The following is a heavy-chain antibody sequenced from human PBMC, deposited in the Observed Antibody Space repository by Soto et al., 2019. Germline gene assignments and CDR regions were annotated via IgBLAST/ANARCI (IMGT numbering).Heavy chain of an antibody. CDR2: ISYDGSSE. J-gene: IGHJ6*02. D-gene: IGHD1-20*01. CDR3: ARDVFVTSSVKNLYHSKCIHF. CDR1: GFTFSSYA. Sequence: GGYLRISCAASGFTFSSYAMHCVRLAPGKGLEWVTVISYDGSSEYYADSVNGRFTISRDNANNTLYLQMNSLGPEDTAVYYCARDVFVTSSVKNLYHSKCIHFCGQAPSVSLSS. V-gene: IGHV3-30-3*01.